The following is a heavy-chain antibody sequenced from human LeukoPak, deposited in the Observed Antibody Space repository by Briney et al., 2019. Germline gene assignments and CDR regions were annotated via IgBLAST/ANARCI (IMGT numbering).Heavy chain of an antibody. J-gene: IGHJ1*01. CDR3: ARAESMALYFLY. D-gene: IGHD1-14*01. CDR2: VITYNGDT. CDR1: GYTFTDFG. V-gene: IGHV1-18*01. Sequence: GASVKFSCKASGYTFTDFGFIWVRQAPGQGLEGMGWVITYNGDTDYAKKFQDRVTMTPESSTQTTFMELRNLRSDDTAVYYCARAESMALYFLYWGQGTLVSVSS.